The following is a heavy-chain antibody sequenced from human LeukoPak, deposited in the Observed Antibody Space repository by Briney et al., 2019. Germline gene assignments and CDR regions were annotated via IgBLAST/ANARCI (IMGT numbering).Heavy chain of an antibody. V-gene: IGHV3-23*01. CDR2: ISNNGGYT. J-gene: IGHJ4*02. CDR3: ASLQIDY. D-gene: IGHD4-11*01. Sequence: GGSLRLSCAASGFTFSSSAMSWVRQAPGKGLEWVSAISNNGGYTYYADSAKGRFTISRDNSKNTLYLQMNSLRAEDTAVYYCASLQIDYWGQGTLVTVSS. CDR1: GFTFSSSA.